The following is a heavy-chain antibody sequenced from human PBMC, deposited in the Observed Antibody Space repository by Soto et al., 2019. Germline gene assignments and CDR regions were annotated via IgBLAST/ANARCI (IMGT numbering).Heavy chain of an antibody. V-gene: IGHV3-7*01. CDR1: GFTFSSYW. Sequence: EVQLVESGGGLVQPGGSLRLSCAASGFTFSSYWMSWVRQAPGKGLEWVANIKQDGSEKYYVDSVKGRFTISRDNAKNSLYLQMNSLRAEDTAVYYCARAMADFDWSLDAFDIWGQGTMVTVSS. D-gene: IGHD3-9*01. CDR3: ARAMADFDWSLDAFDI. J-gene: IGHJ3*02. CDR2: IKQDGSEK.